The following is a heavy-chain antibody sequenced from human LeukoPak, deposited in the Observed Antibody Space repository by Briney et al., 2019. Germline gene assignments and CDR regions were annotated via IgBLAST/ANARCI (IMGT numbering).Heavy chain of an antibody. D-gene: IGHD6-19*01. V-gene: IGHV3-21*01. Sequence: GGSLSLSCAASGFTFSGYSMTWVRQAPGKGLEWVSSISSSASYMSYVDSVKGRFTISRDNAKNSLYLQMNSLRVEDTAVYYCARDLRQWLVDYWGQGTPVTVSS. CDR1: GFTFSGYS. J-gene: IGHJ4*02. CDR3: ARDLRQWLVDY. CDR2: ISSSASYM.